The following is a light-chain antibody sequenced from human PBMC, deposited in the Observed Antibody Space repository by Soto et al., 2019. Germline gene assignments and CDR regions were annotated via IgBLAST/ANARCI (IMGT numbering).Light chain of an antibody. CDR1: QSVSSN. J-gene: IGKJ5*01. Sequence: EIVMTHSPATLSVSPGERATLSCRASQSVSSNLAWYQHKPGQAPRLLIYGASTRATGIPARFSGSGSGTDFTLTISCLQSEDFATYYCQQYYSYPVTFGQGTRLEIK. CDR3: QQYYSYPVT. CDR2: GAS. V-gene: IGKV3-15*01.